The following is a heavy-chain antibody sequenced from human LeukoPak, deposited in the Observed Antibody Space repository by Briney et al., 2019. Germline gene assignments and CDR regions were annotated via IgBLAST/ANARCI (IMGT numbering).Heavy chain of an antibody. V-gene: IGHV4-30-4*01. CDR3: ARSFGGYYDYVWGSYLSYAFDI. CDR1: GGSISSGDYY. CDR2: IYYSGST. D-gene: IGHD3-16*02. Sequence: SETLSLTCTVSGGSISSGDYYWSWIRQPPGKGLEWIGYIYYSGSTYCNPSLKSRVTISVDTSKNQFSLKLSSVTAADTAVYYCARSFGGYYDYVWGSYLSYAFDIWGQGTMVTVSS. J-gene: IGHJ3*02.